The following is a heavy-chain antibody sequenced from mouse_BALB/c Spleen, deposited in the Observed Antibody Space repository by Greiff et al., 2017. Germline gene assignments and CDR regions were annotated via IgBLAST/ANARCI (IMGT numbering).Heavy chain of an antibody. J-gene: IGHJ4*01. D-gene: IGHD3-1*01. Sequence: EVQGVESGGGLVQPGGSRKLSCAASGFTFSSFGMHWVRQAPEKGLEWVAYISSGSSTIYYADTVKGRFTISRDNPKNTLFLQMTSLRSEDTAMYYCARGYPYAMDYWGQGTSVTVSS. CDR3: ARGYPYAMDY. CDR1: GFTFSSFG. CDR2: ISSGSSTI. V-gene: IGHV5-17*02.